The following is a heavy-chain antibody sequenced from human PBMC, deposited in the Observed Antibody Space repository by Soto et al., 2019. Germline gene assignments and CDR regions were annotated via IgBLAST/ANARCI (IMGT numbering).Heavy chain of an antibody. V-gene: IGHV3-30*14. CDR2: ITYDGRDK. CDR1: GFTFSSYA. D-gene: IGHD4-17*01. J-gene: IGHJ4*02. Sequence: GGSLRLSCAASGFTFSSYAMHWVRQAPGKGLEWVAVITYDGRDKYYAESVKGRFTVSRDNSKNTLDLQMTGLRADDTAIYYCARGYGTLDYWGQGTLVTVSS. CDR3: ARGYGTLDY.